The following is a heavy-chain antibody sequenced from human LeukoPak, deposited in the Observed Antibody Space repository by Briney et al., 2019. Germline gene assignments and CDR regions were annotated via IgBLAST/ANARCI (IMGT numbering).Heavy chain of an antibody. D-gene: IGHD6-19*01. J-gene: IGHJ4*02. CDR1: GYTFTSYG. Sequence: GASVKVSCKASGYTFTSYGISWVRQAPGQGLERMGWISAYNGNTNYAQKLQGRVTMTTDTSTSTAYMELRSLRSDDTAVYYCARDAKKQWLAGQFDYWGQGTLVTVSS. CDR2: ISAYNGNT. CDR3: ARDAKKQWLAGQFDY. V-gene: IGHV1-18*01.